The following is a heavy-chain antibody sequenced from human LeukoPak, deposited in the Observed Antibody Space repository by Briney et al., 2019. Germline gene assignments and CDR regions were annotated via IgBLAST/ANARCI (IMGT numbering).Heavy chain of an antibody. CDR3: VKDLWGGPFDY. CDR2: ISSNGGST. J-gene: IGHJ4*02. D-gene: IGHD2/OR15-2a*01. Sequence: QPGGSLRLSCATSGFTFSSYAMHWVRQAPGKGLEYVSAISSNGGSTYYADSVKGRFTISRDNSKNTLYLQMSSLRAEDTAVYYCVKDLWGGPFDYWGQGTLVTVSS. V-gene: IGHV3-64D*06. CDR1: GFTFSSYA.